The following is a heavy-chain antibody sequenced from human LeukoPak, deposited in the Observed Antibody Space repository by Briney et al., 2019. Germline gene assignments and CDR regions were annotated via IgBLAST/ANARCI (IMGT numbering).Heavy chain of an antibody. CDR1: GDSFSYFY. CDR2: IYNSGST. J-gene: IGHJ5*02. CDR3: ARGDLIAAAGMSWFDP. V-gene: IGHV4-59*01. D-gene: IGHD6-13*01. Sequence: TSETLSLTCTVSGDSFSYFYWSWIRQPPGKGLEWIGYIYNSGSTNYNPSLKSRVTISLETSKNQFSLKLSSVTAADTAVYYCARGDLIAAAGMSWFDPWGRGTLVTVSS.